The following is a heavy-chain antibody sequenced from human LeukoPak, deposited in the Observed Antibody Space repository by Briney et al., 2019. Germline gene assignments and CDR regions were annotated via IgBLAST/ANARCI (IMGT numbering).Heavy chain of an antibody. Sequence: PGGSLRLSCAASGFTFSSYSMNWVRQAPGKGLEWVSSISGSSSYIYYADSVKGRFTISRDNAKNSLYLQMNSLRAEDTAVYYCARVSSRFLDTGVGPCGAWGKGTTVTVSS. CDR3: ARVSSRFLDTGVGPCGA. CDR1: GFTFSSYS. J-gene: IGHJ6*04. V-gene: IGHV3-21*01. CDR2: ISGSSSYI. D-gene: IGHD3-3*01.